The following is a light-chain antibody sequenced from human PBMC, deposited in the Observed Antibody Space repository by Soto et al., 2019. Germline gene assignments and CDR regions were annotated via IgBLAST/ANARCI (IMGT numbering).Light chain of an antibody. V-gene: IGLV2-8*01. CDR1: SSDVGAYKY. Sequence: SALTQPPSASGSPGQSVTISCTGTSSDVGAYKYVSWYQQYPGKAPKLMIYEVTKRPSGVPDRFSGSKSGNTASLTVSGLQAEDEADYYCTSYVGNDIWVFGGGTKVTV. J-gene: IGLJ3*02. CDR3: TSYVGNDIWV. CDR2: EVT.